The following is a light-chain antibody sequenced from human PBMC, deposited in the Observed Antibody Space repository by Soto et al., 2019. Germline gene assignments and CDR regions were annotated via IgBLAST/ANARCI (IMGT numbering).Light chain of an antibody. CDR3: QQYNKWRT. V-gene: IGKV3-15*01. CDR2: DAS. Sequence: EIVLTQSPATLSLSPGERATLSCRASQSVSSYLAWYQQKFGQAPRLLIYDASTRATGIPARISGSGSGTEFTLTITSLQSEDFAVYYCQQYNKWRTFGQGTKVDIK. J-gene: IGKJ1*01. CDR1: QSVSSY.